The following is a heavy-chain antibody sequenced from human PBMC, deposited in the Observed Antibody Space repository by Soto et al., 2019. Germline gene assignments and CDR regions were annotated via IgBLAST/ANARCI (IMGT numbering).Heavy chain of an antibody. D-gene: IGHD6-13*01. V-gene: IGHV3-30*18. CDR1: GFTFSSYG. Sequence: PGGSLRLSCAASGFTFSSYGMHWVRQAPGKGLEWVAVISYDGCNKYYADSVKGRFTISRDNSKNTLHPQMNSLRAEDTAVYYCAKGPYSRPFDPWGQGTLVTVSS. CDR2: ISYDGCNK. CDR3: AKGPYSRPFDP. J-gene: IGHJ5*02.